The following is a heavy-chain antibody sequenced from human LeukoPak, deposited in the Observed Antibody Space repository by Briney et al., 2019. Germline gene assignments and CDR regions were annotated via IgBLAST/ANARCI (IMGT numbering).Heavy chain of an antibody. CDR3: ARRGSSGYYEAFGAFDI. CDR1: GYSFTSYW. D-gene: IGHD3-22*01. Sequence: GESLKISCKGSGYSFTSYWIGWVRQMPGKGLEWMGIIYPGDSDTRYSPSFQGQVTISADKSISTAYLQWSSLKASDTSMYYCARRGSSGYYEAFGAFDIWGQGTMVTVSS. V-gene: IGHV5-51*01. J-gene: IGHJ3*02. CDR2: IYPGDSDT.